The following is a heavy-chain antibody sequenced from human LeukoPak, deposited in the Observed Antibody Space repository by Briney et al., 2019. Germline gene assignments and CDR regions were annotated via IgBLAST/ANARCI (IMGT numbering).Heavy chain of an antibody. J-gene: IGHJ6*03. D-gene: IGHD2-2*01. Sequence: GGSLRLSCAVSGFTFSSYGMSWVRQAPGKGLEWVSAISGSGGSTYYADSVKGRFTISRDNSKNTLYLQMNSLRAEDTAVYYCAKSMTLPAAIIHYYYYMDVWGKGTTVTVSS. CDR1: GFTFSSYG. CDR2: ISGSGGST. V-gene: IGHV3-23*01. CDR3: AKSMTLPAAIIHYYYYMDV.